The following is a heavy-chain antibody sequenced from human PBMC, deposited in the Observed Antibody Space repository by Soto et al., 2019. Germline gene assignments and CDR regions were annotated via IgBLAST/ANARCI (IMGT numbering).Heavy chain of an antibody. V-gene: IGHV4-34*01. Sequence: PXETLSLTCTVDGGSFSGYYWSWIRQPPGKGLEWIGEINHSGSTNYNPSLKSRVTISVDTSKNQFSLKLSSVTAADTAVYYCARGNRDHGMDVWGQGTTVTVSS. CDR1: GGSFSGYY. CDR2: INHSGST. CDR3: ARGNRDHGMDV. J-gene: IGHJ6*02.